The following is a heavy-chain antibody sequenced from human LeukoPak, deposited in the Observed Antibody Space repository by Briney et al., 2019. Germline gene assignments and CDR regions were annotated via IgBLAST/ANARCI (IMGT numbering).Heavy chain of an antibody. V-gene: IGHV3-30-3*01. CDR2: ISYDGSNK. CDR1: GFTFSSYA. Sequence: GGSLRLSCAASGFTFSSYAMHWVRQAPGKGLEWVAVISYDGSNKYYADSVKGRFTISRDNSKNTLYLQMNSLRAEDTAVYYCARDLEENYYYYGMDVWCQGTTVTVSS. J-gene: IGHJ6*02. CDR3: ARDLEENYYYYGMDV.